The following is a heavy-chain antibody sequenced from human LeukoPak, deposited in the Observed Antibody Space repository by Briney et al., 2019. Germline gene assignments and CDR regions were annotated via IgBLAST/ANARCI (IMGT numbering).Heavy chain of an antibody. CDR2: ISYDGSNK. Sequence: GRSLRLSCAASGFTFSSYAMHWVRQAPGKGLEWVAVISYDGSNKYYADSVKGRFTISRDNSKNTLYLQMNSLRAEDTAVYYCARALAAAGRAFLHWGQGTLVTVSS. D-gene: IGHD6-13*01. J-gene: IGHJ4*02. V-gene: IGHV3-30*14. CDR1: GFTFSSYA. CDR3: ARALAAAGRAFLH.